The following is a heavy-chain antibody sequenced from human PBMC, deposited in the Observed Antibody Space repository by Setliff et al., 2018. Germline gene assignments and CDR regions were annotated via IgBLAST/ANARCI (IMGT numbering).Heavy chain of an antibody. J-gene: IGHJ4*02. V-gene: IGHV1-69*10. CDR3: ARVVVAGVFDY. CDR1: GGTFSSYA. CDR2: IIPILGIA. Sequence: GASVQVSCKASGGTFSSYAISWVRQAPGQGLEWMGGIIPILGIANYAQKFQGRVTITADKSTSTAYMELSSMRSEDTAVYYCARVVVAGVFDYWGQGTLVTVSS. D-gene: IGHD6-19*01.